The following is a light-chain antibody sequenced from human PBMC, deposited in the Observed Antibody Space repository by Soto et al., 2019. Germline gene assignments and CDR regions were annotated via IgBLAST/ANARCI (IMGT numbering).Light chain of an antibody. CDR1: QSVSSY. CDR2: DAS. J-gene: IGKJ4*01. V-gene: IGKV3-11*01. CDR3: QQRGNWPPT. Sequence: ETVLTQSPATLSLSPGERATLSCRASQSVSSYLAWYQQKPGQAPRLLIYDASNRASSIPARFSGSGSGTDFTLTISSLEPEDFAVYYCQQRGNWPPTFGGGTKVEI.